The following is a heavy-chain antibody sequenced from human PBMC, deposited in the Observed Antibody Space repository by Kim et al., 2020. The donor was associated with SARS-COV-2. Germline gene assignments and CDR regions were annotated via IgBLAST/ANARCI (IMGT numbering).Heavy chain of an antibody. Sequence: SVKVSCKASGGTFSSYAISWVRQAPGQGLEWMGGIIPIFGTANYAQKFQGRVTITADESTSTAYMELSSLRSEDTAVYYCASGWYSSSSIEWIQLWSLYYYYGMDVWGQGTTVTVSS. CDR3: ASGWYSSSSIEWIQLWSLYYYYGMDV. J-gene: IGHJ6*02. CDR1: GGTFSSYA. D-gene: IGHD5-18*01. V-gene: IGHV1-69*13. CDR2: IIPIFGTA.